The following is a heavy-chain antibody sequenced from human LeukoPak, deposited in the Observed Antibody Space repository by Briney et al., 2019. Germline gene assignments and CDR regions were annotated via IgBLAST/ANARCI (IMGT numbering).Heavy chain of an antibody. CDR3: ARGSKVVTTIPRPGWYFEL. D-gene: IGHD2-21*02. CDR1: GGSFSGYY. CDR2: INHSGST. J-gene: IGHJ2*01. V-gene: IGHV4-34*01. Sequence: SETLSLTCAVYGGSFSGYYWSWIRQPPGKGLEWIGEINHSGSTNYNPSLKSRVTISVDTSKNQFSLKLTSVTAADTTVYYCARGSKVVTTIPRPGWYFELWGRGTLVTVSS.